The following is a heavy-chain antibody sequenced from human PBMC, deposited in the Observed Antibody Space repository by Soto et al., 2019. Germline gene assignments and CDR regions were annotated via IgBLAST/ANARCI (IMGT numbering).Heavy chain of an antibody. V-gene: IGHV3-48*02. D-gene: IGHD3-3*01. CDR1: GFTFSSYS. CDR3: AREPPRGSGYLNWFDP. Sequence: EVQLVESGGGLVQPGGSLRLSCAASGFTFSSYSMNWVRQARGKGLEWVSYISSSSSTIYYADSVKGRFTISRDNAKNSLYLQMNSLRDEDTAVYYCAREPPRGSGYLNWFDPWGQGTLVTVSS. J-gene: IGHJ5*02. CDR2: ISSSSSTI.